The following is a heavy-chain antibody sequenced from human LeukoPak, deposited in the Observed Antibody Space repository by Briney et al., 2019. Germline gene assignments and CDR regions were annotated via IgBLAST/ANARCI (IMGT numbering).Heavy chain of an antibody. J-gene: IGHJ6*03. CDR1: GGSISSSNW. CDR2: IYHSGST. CDR3: ARGMGGASYYKDV. Sequence: SGTLSLTCAVSGGSISSSNWWSWVRQPPGKGLEWIGEIYHSGSTNYNPSLKSRVTISVDKSKIQFSLRLSSVTAADTAVYYCARGMGGASYYKDVWGKGTTVTISS. V-gene: IGHV4-4*02. D-gene: IGHD1-26*01.